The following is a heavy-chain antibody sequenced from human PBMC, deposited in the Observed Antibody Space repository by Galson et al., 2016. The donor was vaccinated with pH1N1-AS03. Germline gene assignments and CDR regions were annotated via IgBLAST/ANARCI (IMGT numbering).Heavy chain of an antibody. Sequence: SVKVSCKASGYIFTGFYVHWVRQAPGQGLEWMGWINPYNGNTNYTQKLQGRVTMTTDTSTITPYMELRSLRSDDTAVYYWERAAAGTASLVWGQGTLVTVSS. J-gene: IGHJ4*02. V-gene: IGHV1-18*04. CDR1: GYIFTGFY. CDR2: INPYNGNT. CDR3: ERAAAGTASLV. D-gene: IGHD6-13*01.